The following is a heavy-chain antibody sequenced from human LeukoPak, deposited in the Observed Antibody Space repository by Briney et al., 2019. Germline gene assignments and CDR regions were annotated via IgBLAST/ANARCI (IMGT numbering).Heavy chain of an antibody. V-gene: IGHV3-21*01. CDR2: ISSDSNYI. CDR1: GFTFSSYS. CDR3: ARLYPGPRSHSSGWYFSRDYYYGMDV. Sequence: GGSLRLSCAASGFTFSSYSMNWVRQAPGKGLEWVSSISSDSNYIFYADSVQGRFTISRDNAENSLFLQMNSLRAEDTAVYYCARLYPGPRSHSSGWYFSRDYYYGMDVWGQGTTVTVSS. D-gene: IGHD6-19*01. J-gene: IGHJ6*02.